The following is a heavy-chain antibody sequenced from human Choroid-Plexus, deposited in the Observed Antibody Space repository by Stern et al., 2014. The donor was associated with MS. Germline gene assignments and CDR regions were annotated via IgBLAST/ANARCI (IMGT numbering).Heavy chain of an antibody. V-gene: IGHV3-30*18. J-gene: IGHJ5*02. CDR2: VSYDGSNK. CDR3: AKDRHYLTYFFDH. CDR1: GFTFGSCA. Sequence: VQLVQSGGGVVQPGRPLRLSCVASGFTFGSCAMPWVRQAQGKGLEGVAGVSYDGSNKYYADSVKGRFTISRDNSQNTLYMQMSSLRPEDTAVYYCAKDRHYLTYFFDHWGQGSLVTVSS. D-gene: IGHD2/OR15-2a*01.